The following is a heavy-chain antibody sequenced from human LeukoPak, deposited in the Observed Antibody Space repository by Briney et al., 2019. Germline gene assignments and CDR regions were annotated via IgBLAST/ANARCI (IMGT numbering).Heavy chain of an antibody. J-gene: IGHJ4*02. D-gene: IGHD3-22*01. CDR2: INPNSGGT. CDR3: ARVYLGVYYYGSSGYSHLYY. V-gene: IGHV1-2*02. CDR1: GYTFTDYY. Sequence: GASVKVSCKASGYTFTDYYMHWVRQAPGQGLEWRGWINPNSGGTNYAQKFQGRVTMTRDTSISTAYMELSRLRSDDTAVYYCARVYLGVYYYGSSGYSHLYYWGQGTLVTVSS.